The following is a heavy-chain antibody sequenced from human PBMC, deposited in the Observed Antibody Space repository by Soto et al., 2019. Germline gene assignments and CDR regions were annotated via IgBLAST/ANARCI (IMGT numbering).Heavy chain of an antibody. CDR2: SSATGAGT. D-gene: IGHD1-7*01. Sequence: EVQLLESGGGLVQPGGSLRLSCAASGFTFSSYGMTWVRQAPGKGLEWVSFSSATGAGTYYADSVKGRFTISRDNSKNTLYLQMTSLTADDTAVYYCAKDRRAGGNYGFYSDFWGQGALVILSS. V-gene: IGHV3-23*01. CDR1: GFTFSSYG. J-gene: IGHJ4*02. CDR3: AKDRRAGGNYGFYSDF.